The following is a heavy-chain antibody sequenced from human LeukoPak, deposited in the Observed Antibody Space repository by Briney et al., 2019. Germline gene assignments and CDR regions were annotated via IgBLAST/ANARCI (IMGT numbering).Heavy chain of an antibody. CDR2: INHSGST. Sequence: KPSETLSLTCAVYGGSFSGYYWSWIRQPPGKGLEWIGEINHSGSTNYNPSLKSRVTISVDTSKNQFSLKLSSVTAADTAVYYCASRYDYSNYIDYWGQGTLVTVSS. CDR1: GGSFSGYY. J-gene: IGHJ4*02. V-gene: IGHV4-34*01. CDR3: ASRYDYSNYIDY. D-gene: IGHD4-11*01.